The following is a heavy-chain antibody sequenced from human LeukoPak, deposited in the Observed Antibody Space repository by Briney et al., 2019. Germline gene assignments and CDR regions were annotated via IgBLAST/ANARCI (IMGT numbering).Heavy chain of an antibody. CDR3: ARLDCGGDCPIGFMDV. Sequence: GESLKISCKGSGYSFSSYWIGWVRQMSGKGLEWMGIIYPGDSDTRYSPSFQGQVTISADKSISTAYLQWSSLKASDTAMYYCARLDCGGDCPIGFMDVWGQGTTVTVSS. V-gene: IGHV5-51*01. J-gene: IGHJ6*02. D-gene: IGHD2-21*02. CDR2: IYPGDSDT. CDR1: GYSFSSYW.